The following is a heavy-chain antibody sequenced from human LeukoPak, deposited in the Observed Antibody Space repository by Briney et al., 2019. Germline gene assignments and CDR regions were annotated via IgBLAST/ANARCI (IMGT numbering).Heavy chain of an antibody. D-gene: IGHD3-10*01. J-gene: IGHJ4*02. CDR1: GFTVSSNY. CDR2: IYSGGTT. Sequence: TGGSLRLSCAASGFTVSSNYMTWVRQAPGKGLEWVSIIYSGGTTYYADSVKGRFTISRDNSKNTLYLRMNSLRAEDTAVYYCARLYYYVSGTYSRYFDYWGQGTLVTVSS. CDR3: ARLYYYVSGTYSRYFDY. V-gene: IGHV3-53*01.